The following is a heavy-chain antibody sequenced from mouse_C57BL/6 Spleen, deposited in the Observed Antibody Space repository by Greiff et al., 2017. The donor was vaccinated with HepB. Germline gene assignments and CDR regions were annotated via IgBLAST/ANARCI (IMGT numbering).Heavy chain of an antibody. CDR3: ARRELPLAMDY. CDR2: IYPSDSET. J-gene: IGHJ4*01. V-gene: IGHV1-61*01. D-gene: IGHD1-1*01. Sequence: VQLQQPGAELVRPGSSVKLSCKASGYTFTSYWMDWVKQRPGQGLEWIGNIYPSDSETHYNQKFKDKATLTVDKSSSTAYMQLSSLTSEDSAVYYCARRELPLAMDYWGQGTSVTVSS. CDR1: GYTFTSYW.